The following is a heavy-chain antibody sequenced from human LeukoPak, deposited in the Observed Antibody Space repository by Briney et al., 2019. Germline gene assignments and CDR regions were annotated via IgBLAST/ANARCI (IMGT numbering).Heavy chain of an antibody. D-gene: IGHD3-16*02. Sequence: SETLSLTCTVSGASISSSSYYWAWIRQPPGEGLEYIGGIYYSGITYYSPSLKSRVTMSIDTSKNQLSLNVNSVTAADTAVYYCARVMGASWFFYLDVWGKGTTVTVSS. CDR3: ARVMGASWFFYLDV. CDR2: IYYSGIT. CDR1: GASISSSSYY. V-gene: IGHV4-39*07. J-gene: IGHJ6*04.